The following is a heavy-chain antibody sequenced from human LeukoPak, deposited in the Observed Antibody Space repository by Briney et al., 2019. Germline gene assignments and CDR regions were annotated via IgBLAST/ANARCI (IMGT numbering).Heavy chain of an antibody. CDR3: ARVDCSGGSCYDSRGWFDP. CDR1: GGSISSYY. V-gene: IGHV4-4*07. Sequence: SESLSLTCTVSGGSISSYYWSWVRQPAGKGLEWIGRIYTSGSTNYNPSLKSRVTMSVETSKNHFSLQLTPGHAADPAVYYFARVDCSGGSCYDSRGWFDPWGQGTLVTVSS. J-gene: IGHJ5*02. CDR2: IYTSGST. D-gene: IGHD2-15*01.